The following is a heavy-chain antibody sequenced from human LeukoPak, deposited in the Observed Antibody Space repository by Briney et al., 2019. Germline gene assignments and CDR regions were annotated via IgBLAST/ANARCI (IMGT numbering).Heavy chain of an antibody. V-gene: IGHV1-18*01. Sequence: GASVKVSCKASGYTFTSYGISWVRQAPGQGLEWMGWISGYNGNTNYAQKFQGRVTMTEDTSTDTAYMELSSLRSEDTAVYYCATESSVYYDNWGQGTLVTVSS. CDR1: GYTFTSYG. CDR3: ATESSVYYDN. CDR2: ISGYNGNT. J-gene: IGHJ1*01. D-gene: IGHD3-22*01.